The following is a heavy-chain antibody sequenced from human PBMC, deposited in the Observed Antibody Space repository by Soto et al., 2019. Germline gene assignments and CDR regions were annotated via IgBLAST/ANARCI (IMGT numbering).Heavy chain of an antibody. V-gene: IGHV5-10-1*01. CDR2: IDPTDSFT. D-gene: IGHD1-7*01. J-gene: IGHJ6*02. Sequence: PGESLKISCKASGYKFTTFWLNWVRQTPGKGLEWLGRIDPTDSFTNYSPPFEGHVTISVDRSISTAYLQMNSLKTEDTAVYYCTTVEDWNYAYYYGMDVWGQGTTVTVSS. CDR3: TTVEDWNYAYYYGMDV. CDR1: GYKFTTFW.